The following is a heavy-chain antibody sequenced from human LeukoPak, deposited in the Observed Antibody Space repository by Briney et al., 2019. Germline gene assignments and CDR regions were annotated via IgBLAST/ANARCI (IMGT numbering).Heavy chain of an antibody. CDR3: ARPILSGYQLPSY. CDR1: GLTFSSFA. CDR2: ISGSGGST. J-gene: IGHJ4*02. Sequence: GGSLRLSCAVSGLTFSSFAMNWVRQAPGKGLEWVSAISGSGGSTYYADSVKGWFTISRDNSKNTLFLQMNSLRAEDTAVYYCARPILSGYQLPSYWGQGTLVTVSS. D-gene: IGHD2-2*01. V-gene: IGHV3-23*01.